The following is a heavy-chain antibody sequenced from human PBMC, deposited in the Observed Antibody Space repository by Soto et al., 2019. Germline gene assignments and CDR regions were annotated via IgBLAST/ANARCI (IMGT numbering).Heavy chain of an antibody. J-gene: IGHJ6*02. V-gene: IGHV1-69*06. CDR2: TFPMFGKA. Sequence: SVKVSCKASGGTFSSYAISWVRQAPGQGLEWMGGTFPMFGKANYAQKFQGRVTISADKSTSTAYMELSSLTSEDTAVYYCATVDISTWIDGMDVWGQGXTVTVYS. CDR3: ATVDISTWIDGMDV. CDR1: GGTFSSYA. D-gene: IGHD6-13*01.